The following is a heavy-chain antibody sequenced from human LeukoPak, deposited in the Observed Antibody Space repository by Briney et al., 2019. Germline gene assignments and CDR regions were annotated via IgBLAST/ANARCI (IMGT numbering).Heavy chain of an antibody. CDR3: GRALGSPLDF. J-gene: IGHJ4*02. CDR1: GFTFSSSW. CDR2: INSDGINT. V-gene: IGHV3-74*01. D-gene: IGHD1-26*01. Sequence: GGSLRLSCAASGFTFSSSWMHWVRQAPGKGRVWVSRINSDGINTTSADPVKGRFTTSRNNAKNTLYLQMNSLRAEDTAVYYCGRALGSPLDFWGQGTLVTDSS.